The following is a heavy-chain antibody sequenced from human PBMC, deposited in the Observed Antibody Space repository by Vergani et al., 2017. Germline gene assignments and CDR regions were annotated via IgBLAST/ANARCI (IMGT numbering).Heavy chain of an antibody. D-gene: IGHD3-9*01. V-gene: IGHV3-21*05. CDR2: ISSSSYI. Sequence: EVQLVESGGGLVQPGGSLRLSCAASGFTFSSYSMNWVRQAPGKGLEWVSYISSSSYIYYADSVKGRFTISRDNAKNSLYLQMNSLRAEDTAVYYCARAWSDYDILTGYYESYYFDYWGQGTLVTVSS. J-gene: IGHJ4*02. CDR1: GFTFSSYS. CDR3: ARAWSDYDILTGYYESYYFDY.